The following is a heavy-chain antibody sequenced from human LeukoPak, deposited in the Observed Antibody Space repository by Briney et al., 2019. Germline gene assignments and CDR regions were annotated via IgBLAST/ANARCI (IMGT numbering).Heavy chain of an antibody. D-gene: IGHD6-13*01. J-gene: IGHJ4*02. CDR1: GLTFSSYG. Sequence: GGSLRLSCAASGLTFSSYGMHWVRQAPGKGLEWVAFIRYDGSNKYYADSVKGRFTISRDNSKNTLYLQMNSLRAEDTAVYYCAKDPIAAADYWGQGTLVTVSS. V-gene: IGHV3-30*02. CDR2: IRYDGSNK. CDR3: AKDPIAAADY.